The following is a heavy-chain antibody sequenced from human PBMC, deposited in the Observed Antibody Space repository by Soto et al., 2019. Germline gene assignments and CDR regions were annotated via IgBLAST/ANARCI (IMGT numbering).Heavy chain of an antibody. CDR1: GFTFSSYA. D-gene: IGHD2-15*01. V-gene: IGHV3-30-3*01. Sequence: SGGSLRLSCAASGFTFSSYAMHWVRQAPGKGLEWVAVISYDGSNKYYADSVKGRFTISRDNSKNTLYLQMNSLRAEDTAVYYCARDVKGLLDYWGQGTLVPVPS. J-gene: IGHJ4*02. CDR2: ISYDGSNK. CDR3: ARDVKGLLDY.